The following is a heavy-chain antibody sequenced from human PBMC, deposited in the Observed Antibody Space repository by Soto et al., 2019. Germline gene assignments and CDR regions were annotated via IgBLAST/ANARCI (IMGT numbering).Heavy chain of an antibody. CDR3: ARSGLVATTPFDY. CDR2: ISYDGSNK. Sequence: QVQLVESGGGVVQPGRSLRLSCAASGFTFSSYAMHWVRQAPGKGLEWVAVISYDGSNKYYADSVKGRFTISSDNSKNTLYLQMNSLRAEDTAVYYCARSGLVATTPFDYWGQGTLVTVSS. D-gene: IGHD5-12*01. CDR1: GFTFSSYA. J-gene: IGHJ4*02. V-gene: IGHV3-30-3*01.